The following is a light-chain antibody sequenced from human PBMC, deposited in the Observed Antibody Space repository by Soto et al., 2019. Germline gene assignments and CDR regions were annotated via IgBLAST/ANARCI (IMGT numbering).Light chain of an antibody. V-gene: IGKV1-33*01. J-gene: IGKJ4*01. CDR3: QQYDIPLLT. CDR2: DAS. CDR1: HDISNY. Sequence: DVQMTPSPSSLSASVGDKVTITCQASHDISNYLNWYQQKPGKAPKLLIYDASTLETGVPSRFSGSGSGTDFTFTISSLQTDDIATSYCQQYDIPLLTFGGGTKVEIK.